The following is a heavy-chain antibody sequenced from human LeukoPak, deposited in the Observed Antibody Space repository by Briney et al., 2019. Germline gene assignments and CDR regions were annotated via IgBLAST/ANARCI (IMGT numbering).Heavy chain of an antibody. CDR2: ISADSGDT. J-gene: IGHJ6*02. D-gene: IGHD3-22*01. Sequence: ASVKVSCKASGYTLTTYGISWVRQAPGQGLEWMGWISADSGDTKYAQKLQGRVTMTTDTSTSTAYMELRSLRSDDTAVYYCASRSSIVMATTTHYSYYYGMDVWGQGTTVTVSS. V-gene: IGHV1-18*01. CDR3: ASRSSIVMATTTHYSYYYGMDV. CDR1: GYTLTTYG.